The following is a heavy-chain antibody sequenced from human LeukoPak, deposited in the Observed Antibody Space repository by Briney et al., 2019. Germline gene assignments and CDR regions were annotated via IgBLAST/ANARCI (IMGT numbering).Heavy chain of an antibody. J-gene: IGHJ4*02. Sequence: PGGSLRLSCAASGFTFSSYGMHWVRQAPGRGLDWVAFLSYDGRYKFYEDSVKGRFTISRDISNNTVFLQMNSLRPADTAVYFCARVYGAEIDYWGQGTLVSASS. CDR3: ARVYGAEIDY. V-gene: IGHV3-30*02. CDR2: LSYDGRYK. D-gene: IGHD4/OR15-4a*01. CDR1: GFTFSSYG.